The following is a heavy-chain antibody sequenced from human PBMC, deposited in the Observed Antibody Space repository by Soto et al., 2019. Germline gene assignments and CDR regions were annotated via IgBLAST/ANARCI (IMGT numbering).Heavy chain of an antibody. CDR1: GFTFTTYR. Sequence: EVQLVESGGGLVQPGGSLRLSCAASGFTFTTYRMNWVRQAPGRGLEWVSYISSSSSTTYYAASVKGRFTISRDNAKNSLYLQMNSLRDEDTAVCYCARDAGSWGYWGQGTLVTVSS. CDR2: ISSSSSTT. V-gene: IGHV3-48*02. J-gene: IGHJ4*02. D-gene: IGHD3-10*01. CDR3: ARDAGSWGY.